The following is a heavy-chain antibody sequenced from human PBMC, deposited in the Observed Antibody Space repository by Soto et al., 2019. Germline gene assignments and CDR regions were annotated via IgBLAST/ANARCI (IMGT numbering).Heavy chain of an antibody. CDR2: INAGNGHT. Sequence: QVQLVQSGAEEKKPGASVKVSCKASGYTFTGYAMHWVRQAPGQRLEWMGWINAGNGHTKYSQKVQGRVTITRDTSASTAYMELSSLRSEDTAVYYCARDILSDYWRQGTLVTVSS. D-gene: IGHD3-10*01. CDR1: GYTFTGYA. J-gene: IGHJ4*02. V-gene: IGHV1-3*05. CDR3: ARDILSDY.